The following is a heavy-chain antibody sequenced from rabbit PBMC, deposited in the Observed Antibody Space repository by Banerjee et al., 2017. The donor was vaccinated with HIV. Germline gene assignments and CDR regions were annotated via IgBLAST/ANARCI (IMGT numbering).Heavy chain of an antibody. J-gene: IGHJ2*01. CDR3: ARRYASEGALDP. D-gene: IGHD6-1*01. Sequence: QSLEESGGDLVKPGASLTLTCTASGFTFSSYWMSWVRQAPGKGLEWIGTIYVDSSGSTYYASWAKGRFTISKTSSTTVTLQMTSLTAADTATYFCARRYASEGALDPWGPGTLVTVS. CDR2: IYVDSSGST. CDR1: GFTFSSYW. V-gene: IGHV1S40*01.